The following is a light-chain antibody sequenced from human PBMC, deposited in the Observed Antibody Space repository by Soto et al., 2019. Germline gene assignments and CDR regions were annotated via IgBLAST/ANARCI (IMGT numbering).Light chain of an antibody. V-gene: IGLV2-14*01. CDR1: SSDVGGYNY. CDR3: SSYTSSSTLYV. J-gene: IGLJ1*01. CDR2: DVS. Sequence: QSALTQPASVSGSPGQPITISCTGNSSDVGGYNYVSWYQQHPGKAPKLMIYDVSNRPSGVSNRFSGSKSGNTASLTISGLQAEDEADYYCSSYTSSSTLYVFGTGTKVT.